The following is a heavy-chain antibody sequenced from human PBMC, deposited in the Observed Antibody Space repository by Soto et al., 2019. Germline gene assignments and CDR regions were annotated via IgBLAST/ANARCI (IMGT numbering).Heavy chain of an antibody. J-gene: IGHJ5*02. CDR2: IYYSGST. CDR1: GGSISSGDYY. CDR3: ARMYYYDSSALEGNWFDP. Sequence: NPSETLSLTCTVSGGSISSGDYYWSWIRQPPGKGLEWIGYIYYSGSTYYNPSLKSRVTISVDTSKNQFSLKLSSVTAADTAVYYCARMYYYDSSALEGNWFDPWGQGTRVTVSS. V-gene: IGHV4-30-4*01. D-gene: IGHD3-22*01.